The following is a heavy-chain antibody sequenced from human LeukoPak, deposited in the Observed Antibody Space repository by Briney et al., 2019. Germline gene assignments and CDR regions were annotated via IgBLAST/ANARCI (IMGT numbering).Heavy chain of an antibody. CDR2: ISSSSSYI. CDR3: ARGDSSGWYFDQ. J-gene: IGHJ4*02. CDR1: GFTFSSYA. Sequence: GGSLRLSCAASGFTFSSYAMSWVRQAPGKGLEWVSSISSSSSYIYYADSVKGRFTISRDNAKYSLYLQMNSLRAEDTALYYCARGDSSGWYFDQWGQGILVTVSS. D-gene: IGHD6-19*01. V-gene: IGHV3-21*04.